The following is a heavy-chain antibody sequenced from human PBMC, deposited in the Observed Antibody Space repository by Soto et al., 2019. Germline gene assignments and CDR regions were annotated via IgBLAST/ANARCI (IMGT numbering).Heavy chain of an antibody. CDR2: IKQEGSEK. V-gene: IGHV3-7*03. Sequence: PGGSLRLSCAASAFTFSSYWMSWVRQAPGRGLEWVANIKQEGSEKSYVDSVKGRFTISRDNAKNSLYLQMNSLRAEDAAVYYCARGPQGHYDRHYGVDGWGQGTTVTVAS. CDR1: AFTFSSYW. J-gene: IGHJ6*02. D-gene: IGHD3-3*01. CDR3: ARGPQGHYDRHYGVDG.